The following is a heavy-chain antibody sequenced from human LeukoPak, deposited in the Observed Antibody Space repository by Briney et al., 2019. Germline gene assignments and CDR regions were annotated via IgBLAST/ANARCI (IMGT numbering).Heavy chain of an antibody. CDR3: ARRAGAYSHPYDY. Sequence: GGSLRLSCAASGFTFSSYSMNWVRQAPGKGLEWVSYISSSSSTIYYADSVKGRFTISRDNSKHTLYLQMNSLRAADPAVYYCARRAGAYSHPYDYWGQGTLVTVSS. CDR1: GFTFSSYS. D-gene: IGHD4/OR15-4a*01. J-gene: IGHJ4*02. V-gene: IGHV3-48*01. CDR2: ISSSSSTI.